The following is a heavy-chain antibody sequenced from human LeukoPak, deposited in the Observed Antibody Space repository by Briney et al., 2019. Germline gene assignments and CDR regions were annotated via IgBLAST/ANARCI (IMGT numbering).Heavy chain of an antibody. CDR3: ARDSSGSPPFDY. CDR2: IYYSGST. CDR1: GGSISSYY. Sequence: PSETLSLTCTVSGGSISSYYWSWIRQPPGKGLEWIGYIYYSGSTNYNPSLKSRVAISVDTSKNQFSLKLSSVTAADTAVYYCARDSSGSPPFDYWGQGTLVTVSS. D-gene: IGHD3-22*01. V-gene: IGHV4-59*01. J-gene: IGHJ4*02.